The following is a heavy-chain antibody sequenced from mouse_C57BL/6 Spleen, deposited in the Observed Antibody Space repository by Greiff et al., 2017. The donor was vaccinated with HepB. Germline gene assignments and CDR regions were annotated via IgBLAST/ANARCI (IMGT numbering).Heavy chain of an antibody. Sequence: QVQLQQPGAELVKPGASVKLSCKASGYTFTSYWMQWVKQRPGQGLEWIGEIDPSDSYTNYNQKFKGKATLTVDTSSSTAYMQLSSLTSEDSAVYYCARSLNYGDYWGQGTTLTVSS. J-gene: IGHJ2*01. V-gene: IGHV1-50*01. D-gene: IGHD6-2*01. CDR2: IDPSDSYT. CDR1: GYTFTSYW. CDR3: ARSLNYGDY.